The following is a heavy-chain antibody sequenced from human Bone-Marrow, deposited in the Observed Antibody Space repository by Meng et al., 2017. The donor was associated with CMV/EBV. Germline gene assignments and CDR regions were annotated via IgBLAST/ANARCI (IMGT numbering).Heavy chain of an antibody. Sequence: SETLSLTCTVSGYTISSGYYWGWIRQPPGKGLEWIGSIYHSGSTYYNPSLKSRVTISVDTSKNQFSLKLSSVTAADTAVYYCAQQQLVSDWYFDLWGRGTLVTVSS. D-gene: IGHD6-13*01. V-gene: IGHV4-38-2*02. CDR1: GYTISSGYY. CDR2: IYHSGST. CDR3: AQQQLVSDWYFDL. J-gene: IGHJ2*01.